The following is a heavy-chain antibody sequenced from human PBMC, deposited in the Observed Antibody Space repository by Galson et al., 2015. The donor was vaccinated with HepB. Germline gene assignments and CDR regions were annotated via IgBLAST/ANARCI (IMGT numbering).Heavy chain of an antibody. J-gene: IGHJ1*01. CDR3: AREGLRGIAEGAEYFQY. CDR1: GYSFTGYY. D-gene: IGHD6-13*01. V-gene: IGHV1-2*02. CDR2: INPNTGGT. Sequence: SVKVSCKASGYSFTGYYLYWVRLAPGQGLEWLGWINPNTGGTKYAQKFQGRVTMTRDTSISTAYMELSRLRSDDTAVYYCAREGLRGIAEGAEYFQYWGQGTHVTVSS.